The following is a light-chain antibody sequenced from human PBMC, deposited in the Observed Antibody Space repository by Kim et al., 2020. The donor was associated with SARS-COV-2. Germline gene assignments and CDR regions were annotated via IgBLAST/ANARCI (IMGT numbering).Light chain of an antibody. CDR1: QSVSSSY. J-gene: IGKJ2*03. Sequence: EIVLTQSPGTLSVSPGERATLSCRASQSVSSSYLAWYQQKPGQAPRLLIYGASSRATGIPDRFSGSGPGTDFTLTISRLEPEDFAGYYCLLYASSSPYSFGQGNNLEI. CDR2: GAS. V-gene: IGKV3-20*01. CDR3: LLYASSSPYS.